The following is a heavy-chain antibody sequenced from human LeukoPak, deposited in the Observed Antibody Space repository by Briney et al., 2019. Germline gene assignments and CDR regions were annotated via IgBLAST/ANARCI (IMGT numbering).Heavy chain of an antibody. CDR2: IYNSGKN. D-gene: IGHD4-11*01. CDR3: ARDRGYSISCYCGMDV. Sequence: SETLSLTCTVSGGSISSYYWSWIRQPPGKGLEWIMYIYNSGKNNYNPSPKSRVTISVDTSKNQFSLKVSSVTAADTAVYYCARDRGYSISCYCGMDVWGQGTTVTVSS. CDR1: GGSISSYY. J-gene: IGHJ6*02. V-gene: IGHV4-59*01.